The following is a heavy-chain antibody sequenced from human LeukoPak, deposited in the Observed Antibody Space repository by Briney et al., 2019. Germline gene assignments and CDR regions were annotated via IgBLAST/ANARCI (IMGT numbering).Heavy chain of an antibody. V-gene: IGHV3-11*01. CDR2: IGSGGSTI. J-gene: IGHJ4*02. D-gene: IGHD3-10*01. CDR3: AKGNYGSGRRYFDY. Sequence: GRTLRLSCAASGFTFRDYYTAWIRPAPGKGPEWVSYIGSGGSTIYYADSVKGRFTISGDSVKNSLYLQMNSLRVEDTAMYYCAKGNYGSGRRYFDYWGQGTLVTVSS. CDR1: GFTFRDYY.